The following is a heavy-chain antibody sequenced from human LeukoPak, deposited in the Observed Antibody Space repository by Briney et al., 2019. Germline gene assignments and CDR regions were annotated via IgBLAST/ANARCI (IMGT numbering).Heavy chain of an antibody. CDR3: ARFLDYYYGMDV. J-gene: IGHJ6*02. CDR2: IYSGGST. CDR1: GFTVSSNY. V-gene: IGHV3-53*01. Sequence: PGGSLRLSCAASGFTVSSNYMSWVRQAPGEGLEWVSVIYSGGSTYYADSVKGRFTISRDNSKNTLYLQMNSLRAEDTAVYYCARFLDYYYGMDVWGQGTTVTVSS.